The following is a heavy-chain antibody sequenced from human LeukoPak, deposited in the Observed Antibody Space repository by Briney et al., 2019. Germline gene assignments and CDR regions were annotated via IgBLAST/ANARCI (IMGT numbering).Heavy chain of an antibody. V-gene: IGHV1-2*06. CDR2: INPNSGGT. J-gene: IGHJ4*02. D-gene: IGHD6-13*01. Sequence: ASVKVSCKASGYTFTGYYMHWVRQAPGQGLGWMGRINPNSGGTNYAQKFQGRVTMTRDTSISTAYMELSRLRSDDTAVYYCARVSVAAAAGYWGQGTLVTVSS. CDR1: GYTFTGYY. CDR3: ARVSVAAAAGY.